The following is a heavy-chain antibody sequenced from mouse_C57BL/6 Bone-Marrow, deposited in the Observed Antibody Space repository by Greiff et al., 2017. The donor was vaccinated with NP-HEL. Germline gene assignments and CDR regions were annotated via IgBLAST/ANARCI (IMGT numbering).Heavy chain of an antibody. D-gene: IGHD2-2*01. V-gene: IGHV1-85*01. CDR1: GYTFTSYD. J-gene: IGHJ2*01. CDR2: IYPRDGST. CDR3: ARAIYYGYDAY. Sequence: VMLVESGPELVKPGASVKLSCKASGYTFTSYDINWVKQRPGQGLEWIGWIYPRDGSTKYNEKFKGKATLTVDTSSSTAYMELHSLTSEDSAVYFCARAIYYGYDAYWGQGTTLTVSS.